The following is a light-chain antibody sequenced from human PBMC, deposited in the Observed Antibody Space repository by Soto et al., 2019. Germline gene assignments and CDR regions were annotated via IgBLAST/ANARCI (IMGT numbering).Light chain of an antibody. Sequence: EVVMTQSPATLSVSPGETATLTCRASQSIGRNFAWYQQKSGQSPRLLIYDVSHRATGVPARFSGTGSETDFTLTISGLQSEDSAVYFCQQYNNWPFSFGQGTRLEIK. J-gene: IGKJ5*01. CDR2: DVS. CDR3: QQYNNWPFS. CDR1: QSIGRN. V-gene: IGKV3-15*01.